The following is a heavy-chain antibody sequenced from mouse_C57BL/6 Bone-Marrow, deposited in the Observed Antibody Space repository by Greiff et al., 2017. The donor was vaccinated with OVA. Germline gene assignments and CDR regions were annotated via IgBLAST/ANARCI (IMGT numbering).Heavy chain of an antibody. CDR3: TSSIYYDYDAWFAY. CDR1: GFTFSSYA. CDR2: ISSGGDYI. Sequence: EVQGVESGEGLVKPGGSLKLSCAASGFTFSSYAMSWVRQTPEKRLEWVAYISSGGDYIYYADTVKGRFTISRDNARNTLYLQMSSRKSEDTAMYYCTSSIYYDYDAWFAYWGQGTLVTVSA. D-gene: IGHD2-4*01. V-gene: IGHV5-9-1*02. J-gene: IGHJ3*01.